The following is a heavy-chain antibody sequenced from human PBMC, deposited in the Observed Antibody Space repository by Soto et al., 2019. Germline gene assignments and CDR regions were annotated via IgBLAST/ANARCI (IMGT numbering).Heavy chain of an antibody. CDR1: GFTYDHYA. Sequence: PGGSLRLSFSPSGFTYDHYAMHWVPQASGKSLEWVSGISWNIDSIGCAASVMGRLTICSDNAKNSMYLHMHSLRAQDTALYYCAKDKGLRFSGPETNYYGMDVWDRGPTGTVAS. CDR3: AKDKGLRFSGPETNYYGMDV. V-gene: IGHV3-9*01. CDR2: ISWNIDSI. J-gene: IGHJ6*02. D-gene: IGHD4-17*01.